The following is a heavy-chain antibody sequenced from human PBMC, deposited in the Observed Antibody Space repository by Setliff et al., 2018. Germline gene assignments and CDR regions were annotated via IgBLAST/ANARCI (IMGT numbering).Heavy chain of an antibody. CDR1: GGSISSGGYY. J-gene: IGHJ3*01. CDR2: VYYSGSI. D-gene: IGHD5-12*01. V-gene: IGHV4-39*01. Sequence: SETLSLTCTVSGGSISSGGYYWGWFRQPPGMRPEWIGTVYYSGSIYYNPSLKSRVTLFVDTSKDQFSLRLTSMTAADTAVYYCARQVEMATIAFDVWGQGTMVTVS. CDR3: ARQVEMATIAFDV.